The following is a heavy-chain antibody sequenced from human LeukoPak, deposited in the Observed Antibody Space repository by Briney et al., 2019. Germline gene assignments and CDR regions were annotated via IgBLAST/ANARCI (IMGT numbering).Heavy chain of an antibody. D-gene: IGHD4-17*01. CDR2: IYYSGST. J-gene: IGHJ6*03. CDR3: ARVTNPTVTTDYYYYMDV. Sequence: PSETLSLTCTVSGGSISSYYWSWIRQPPGKGLEWIGYIYYSGSTNYNPSLKSRVTISVDTSKNHFSLKLSSVTAADTAVYYCARVTNPTVTTDYYYYMDVWGKGTTVTVSS. CDR1: GGSISSYY. V-gene: IGHV4-59*01.